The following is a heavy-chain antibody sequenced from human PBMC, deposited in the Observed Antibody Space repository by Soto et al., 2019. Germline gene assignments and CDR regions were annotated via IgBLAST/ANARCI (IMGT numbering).Heavy chain of an antibody. Sequence: QMQLVESGGGLVQPGRSLRLSCAASGFTFSHYGMHRVRQAPGKGLEWVAVIWNDGGTKFYADSVKGRFTISRDNSKNTLYLQMNSLGVDDTAVYFCARDDDYGDNAFDYWGRGTLVTVSS. CDR3: ARDDDYGDNAFDY. V-gene: IGHV3-33*01. J-gene: IGHJ4*02. CDR1: GFTFSHYG. D-gene: IGHD4-17*01. CDR2: IWNDGGTK.